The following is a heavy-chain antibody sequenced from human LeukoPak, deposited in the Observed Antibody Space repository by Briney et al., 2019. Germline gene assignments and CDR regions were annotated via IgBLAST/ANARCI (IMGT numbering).Heavy chain of an antibody. D-gene: IGHD2-2*01. J-gene: IGHJ4*02. Sequence: SVKVSCKASGGTFSSYAINWVRQAPGQGLEWMGGIIPIFGTENYAQKFQDRVTITADESTSTAYMELSSLRSEDTAIYYCAGRLYCSNTRCRNFPFAYWGQGTLVTVSS. CDR3: AGRLYCSNTRCRNFPFAY. V-gene: IGHV1-69*13. CDR1: GGTFSSYA. CDR2: IIPIFGTE.